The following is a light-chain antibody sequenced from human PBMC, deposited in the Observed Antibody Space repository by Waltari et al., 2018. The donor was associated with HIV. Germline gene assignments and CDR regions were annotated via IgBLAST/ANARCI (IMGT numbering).Light chain of an antibody. CDR1: RSNIWAGYA. J-gene: IGLJ2*01. CDR3: QSYESSGDVSVI. V-gene: IGLV1-40*01. CDR2: ATA. Sequence: QSVLTQPPSLAAAPGQRVTIPGTGSRSNIWAGYAVHRYQQIQGTAPKLLIYATAPRPSGFPDRFAGSKSGSSASLAITGLQAEDEADYYCQSYESSGDVSVIFGGGTKLTVL.